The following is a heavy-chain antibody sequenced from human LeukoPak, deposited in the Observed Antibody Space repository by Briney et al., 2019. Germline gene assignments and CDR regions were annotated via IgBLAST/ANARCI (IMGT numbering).Heavy chain of an antibody. Sequence: GRSLRLSCAASGFTFSSYAMSWVRQAPGKGLEWVSAISGSGGSTYYADSVKGRFTISRDNSKNTLYLQMNSLRAEDTAVYYCAKDPRNSGYSYGYSSHWGQGTLVTVSS. J-gene: IGHJ4*02. CDR2: ISGSGGST. CDR1: GFTFSSYA. D-gene: IGHD5-18*01. CDR3: AKDPRNSGYSYGYSSH. V-gene: IGHV3-23*01.